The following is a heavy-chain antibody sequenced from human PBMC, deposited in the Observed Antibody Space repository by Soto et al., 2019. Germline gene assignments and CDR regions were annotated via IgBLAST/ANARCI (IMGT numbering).Heavy chain of an antibody. Sequence: EVQLLESGGGLVQPGGSLRLSCAASGFTFSSYAMSWVRQAPGKGLEWVSAISGSGGTTYYADSVKGRFTFSRDNSKIPLYLQMNSLSAGDAAVYYCAKSANGWFRAFDIWGQGTMVTASS. CDR1: GFTFSSYA. CDR2: ISGSGGTT. J-gene: IGHJ3*02. V-gene: IGHV3-23*01. CDR3: AKSANGWFRAFDI. D-gene: IGHD6-19*01.